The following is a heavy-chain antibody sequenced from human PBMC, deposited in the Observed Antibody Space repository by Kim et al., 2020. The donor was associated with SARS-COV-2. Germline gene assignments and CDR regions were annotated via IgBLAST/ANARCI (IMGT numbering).Heavy chain of an antibody. V-gene: IGHV1-18*01. Sequence: YAQKLQGRVTMTTDTSTSTAYMGLRSLRSDDTAVYYCARDHPVTTENFVYWGQGTLVTVSS. D-gene: IGHD4-4*01. CDR3: ARDHPVTTENFVY. J-gene: IGHJ4*02.